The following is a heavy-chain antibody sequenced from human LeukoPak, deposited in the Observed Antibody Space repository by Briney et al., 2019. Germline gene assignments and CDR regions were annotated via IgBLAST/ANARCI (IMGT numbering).Heavy chain of an antibody. CDR1: GVTFSDYY. V-gene: IGHV4-34*01. CDR3: ARGGWVVPAAINF. Sequence: PSETLSLTCAVYGVTFSDYYWTWIRQPPGKGLEWIGEINHGGSTNYNPSLKSRVTISVDTSKNQFSLKMNSVTAADTAVYFCARGGWVVPAAINFWGQGTLVTVAS. D-gene: IGHD2-2*02. CDR2: INHGGST. J-gene: IGHJ4*02.